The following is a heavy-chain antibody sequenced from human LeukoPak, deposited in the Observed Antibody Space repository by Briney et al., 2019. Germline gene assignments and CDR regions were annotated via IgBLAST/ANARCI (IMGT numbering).Heavy chain of an antibody. D-gene: IGHD3-3*01. CDR2: ISWNSGSI. J-gene: IGHJ3*02. CDR3: AKGYSEWLLHAFDI. CDR1: GFTFDDYA. Sequence: PGGSLRLSCAASGFTFDDYAMHWVRQAPGKGLEWVSGISWNSGSIGYADSVKGRFTISRDNAKNSLYLQMNSLRAEDTALYYCAKGYSEWLLHAFDIWGQGTMVTVSS. V-gene: IGHV3-9*01.